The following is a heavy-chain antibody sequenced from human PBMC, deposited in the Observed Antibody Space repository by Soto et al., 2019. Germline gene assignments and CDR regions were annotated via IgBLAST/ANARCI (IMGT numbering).Heavy chain of an antibody. CDR2: IYFNGIT. Sequence: SATLSLTCSVCGGSIRRSSYYLGWILEPPGKGVEWLVNIYFNGITYYSPSLESRVTISLDTSKNQFSLSLTSVTAADTAVYFWATQRDLGSGWYIGRGFDLWAQGTTDTDS. CDR1: GGSIRRSSYY. J-gene: IGHJ3*01. CDR3: ATQRDLGSGWYIGRGFDL. D-gene: IGHD6-19*01. V-gene: IGHV4-39*01.